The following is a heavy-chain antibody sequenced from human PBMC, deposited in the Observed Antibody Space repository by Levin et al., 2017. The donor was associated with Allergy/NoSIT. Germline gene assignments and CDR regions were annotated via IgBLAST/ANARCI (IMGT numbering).Heavy chain of an antibody. D-gene: IGHD6-13*01. CDR3: VRCVNAAGWVWFDP. J-gene: IGHJ5*02. CDR2: IYFTGAT. V-gene: IGHV4-39*02. CDR1: GGSISTGSYY. Sequence: SETLSLTCSVSGGSISTGSYYWGWIRQPPGKGLEWIGHIYFTGATYSNPSLKSRITISVDTFNNHFSLDLTSVTAADTAVYYCVRCVNAAGWVWFDPWGQGTLVTVSS.